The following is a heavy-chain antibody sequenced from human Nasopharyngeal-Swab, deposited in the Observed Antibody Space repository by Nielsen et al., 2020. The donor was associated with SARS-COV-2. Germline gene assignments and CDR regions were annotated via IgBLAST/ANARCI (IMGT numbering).Heavy chain of an antibody. D-gene: IGHD2-21*01. Sequence: LSLSCAASGFTFSTYNMSWVCHAPEKRLGCVSGISGRGESTHYADSVKGRFTISRDTSKNTQYMQMNSLRAEDTAVSYCVKGPPAVIHYFDYWGQVTLVTVSS. J-gene: IGHJ4*02. CDR1: GFTFSTYN. V-gene: IGHV3-23*01. CDR2: ISGRGEST. CDR3: VKGPPAVIHYFDY.